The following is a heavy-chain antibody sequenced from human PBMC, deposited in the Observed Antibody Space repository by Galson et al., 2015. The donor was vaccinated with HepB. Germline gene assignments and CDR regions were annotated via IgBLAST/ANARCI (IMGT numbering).Heavy chain of an antibody. D-gene: IGHD6-19*01. CDR2: ISYDGSNK. Sequence: SLRLSCAASGFTFSSYAMHWVRQAPGKGLEWVAVISYDGSNKYYADSVKGRFTISRDNSKNTLYLQMNSLRAEDTAVYYCARDSKRNIAVAGPGGYWGQGTLVTVSS. V-gene: IGHV3-30-3*01. CDR1: GFTFSSYA. J-gene: IGHJ4*02. CDR3: ARDSKRNIAVAGPGGY.